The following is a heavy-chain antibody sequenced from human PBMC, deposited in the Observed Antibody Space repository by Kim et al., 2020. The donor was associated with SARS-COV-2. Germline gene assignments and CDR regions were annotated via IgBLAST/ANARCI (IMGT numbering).Heavy chain of an antibody. CDR2: INPSGGST. Sequence: ASVKVSCKASGYTFTSYYMHWVRQAPGQGLEWMGIINPSGGSTSYAQKFQGRVTMTRDTSTSTVYMELSSLRSEDTAVYYCARGGYSSSWYFDAFDIWGQGTMVTVSS. J-gene: IGHJ3*02. CDR1: GYTFTSYY. CDR3: ARGGYSSSWYFDAFDI. D-gene: IGHD6-13*01. V-gene: IGHV1-46*01.